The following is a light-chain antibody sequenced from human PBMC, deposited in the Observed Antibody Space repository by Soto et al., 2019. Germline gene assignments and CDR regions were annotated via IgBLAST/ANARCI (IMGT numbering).Light chain of an antibody. CDR3: ATLDDSLNARGV. Sequence: QSVLTQTPSASGTPGQTVTISCSGSRSNIGNNAVSWYQQFPGAAPKLLIYKNNQRPSGVPDRFSGSKSGTSASLAISGLQSEDEADYYCATLDDSLNARGVFGGGTKLTVL. CDR2: KNN. J-gene: IGLJ3*02. V-gene: IGLV1-44*01. CDR1: RSNIGNNA.